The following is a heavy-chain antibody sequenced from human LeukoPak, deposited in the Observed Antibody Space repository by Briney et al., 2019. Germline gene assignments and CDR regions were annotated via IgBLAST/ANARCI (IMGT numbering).Heavy chain of an antibody. J-gene: IGHJ4*02. Sequence: GGSLRLSCAASGFTFSSYSMNWVRQAPGKGLEWVSSISSSSSYIYYADSVKGRFTISRDNAKNSLYLQMNSLRAEDTAVYYCAREPNDFWSGKVDYWGQGTLVTVSS. V-gene: IGHV3-21*01. CDR1: GFTFSSYS. CDR2: ISSSSSYI. CDR3: AREPNDFWSGKVDY. D-gene: IGHD3-3*01.